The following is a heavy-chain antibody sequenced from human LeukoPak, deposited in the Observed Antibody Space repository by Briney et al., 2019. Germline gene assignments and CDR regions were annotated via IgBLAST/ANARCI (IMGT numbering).Heavy chain of an antibody. J-gene: IGHJ6*02. CDR1: GGTFSSYA. CDR3: ARDPPVWIAAAGNYYYYGMDV. Sequence: ASVKVSCKASGGTFSSYAISWVRQAPGQGLERMGRTIPILGIANYAQKFQGRVTITADKSTSTAYMELSSLRSEDTAVYYCARDPPVWIAAAGNYYYYGMDVWGQGTTVTVSS. CDR2: TIPILGIA. V-gene: IGHV1-69*04. D-gene: IGHD6-13*01.